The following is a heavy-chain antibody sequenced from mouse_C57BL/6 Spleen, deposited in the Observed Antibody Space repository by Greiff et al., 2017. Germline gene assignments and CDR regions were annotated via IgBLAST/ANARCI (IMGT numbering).Heavy chain of an antibody. CDR1: GYTFTSYW. J-gene: IGHJ3*01. V-gene: IGHV1-52*01. D-gene: IGHD2-4*01. Sequence: VQLQQPGAELVRPGSSVKLSCKASGYTFTSYWMHWVKQRPIQGLDWIGNIDPSGSETHYNKKFKDKATLTVDKTSSTAYMRLSSLTSEDSAVYYCARSYDYGAWFAYWGQGTLVTVSA. CDR3: ARSYDYGAWFAY. CDR2: IDPSGSET.